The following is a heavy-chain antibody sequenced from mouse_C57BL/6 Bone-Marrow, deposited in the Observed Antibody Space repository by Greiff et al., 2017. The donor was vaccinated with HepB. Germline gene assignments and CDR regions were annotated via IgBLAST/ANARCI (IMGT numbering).Heavy chain of an antibody. CDR2: IYPGDGDT. CDR3: AREGGFITTVVDY. V-gene: IGHV1-82*01. D-gene: IGHD1-1*01. J-gene: IGHJ2*01. Sequence: QVQLQQPGPELVKPGASVKISCKASGYAFSSSWMNWVKQRPGKGLEWIGRIYPGDGDTNYNGKFKGKATLTADKSSSTAYMQLSSLTSEDSAVYFCAREGGFITTVVDYWGQGTTLTVSS. CDR1: GYAFSSSW.